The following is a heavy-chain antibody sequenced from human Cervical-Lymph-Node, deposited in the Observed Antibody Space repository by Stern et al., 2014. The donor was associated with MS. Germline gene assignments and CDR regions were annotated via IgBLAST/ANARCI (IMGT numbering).Heavy chain of an antibody. V-gene: IGHV3-33*01. Sequence: QVHLVESGAGVVQPGRSLRLSCAASGFTFSNYGMHWVRQAPGKGLEWLAVIWYDGNKKYYADSVKGRFTISRDNSKNTLFLQMSSLTAEDTALYYCARGNWNYEGMGYWGQGTLVTVSS. CDR3: ARGNWNYEGMGY. D-gene: IGHD1-7*01. CDR1: GFTFSNYG. J-gene: IGHJ4*02. CDR2: IWYDGNKK.